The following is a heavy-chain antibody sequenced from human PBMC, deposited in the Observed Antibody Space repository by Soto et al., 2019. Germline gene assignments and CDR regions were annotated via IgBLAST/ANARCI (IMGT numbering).Heavy chain of an antibody. J-gene: IGHJ5*02. CDR2: IIPIFGTA. Sequence: SVKVSCKASGGTFSSYAISWVRQAPGQGLEWMGGIIPIFGTANYAQKFQGRVTITADESTSTAYMELSSLRSEDTAVYYCARGASYYYDSSGYPTNLNWFDPWGQGTLVTVSS. D-gene: IGHD3-22*01. CDR1: GGTFSSYA. CDR3: ARGASYYYDSSGYPTNLNWFDP. V-gene: IGHV1-69*13.